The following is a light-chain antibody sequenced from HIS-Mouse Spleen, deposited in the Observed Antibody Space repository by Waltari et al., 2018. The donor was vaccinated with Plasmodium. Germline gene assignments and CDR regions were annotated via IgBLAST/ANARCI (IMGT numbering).Light chain of an antibody. CDR1: QSVISN. J-gene: IGKJ3*01. V-gene: IGKV3-15*01. CDR3: QQYNNWSFT. CDR2: GAS. Sequence: EIVMTQSPATLSVSPGERATLSCRASQSVISNLAWYKQKPCQAPRLLIFGASTRATVIPARFSGSGSGTEFTLTISSLQSEDFAVYYCQQYNNWSFTFGPGTKVDIK.